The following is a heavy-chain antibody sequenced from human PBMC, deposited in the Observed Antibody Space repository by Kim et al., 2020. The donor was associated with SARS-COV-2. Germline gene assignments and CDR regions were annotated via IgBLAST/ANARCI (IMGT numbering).Heavy chain of an antibody. CDR3: ARPICGGDCYPNWFYT. CDR2: ISYDGSNK. D-gene: IGHD2-21*02. J-gene: IGHJ5*02. V-gene: IGHV3-30*04. Sequence: GGSLRLSCAASGFTFSSYAMNWVRQAPGKGLEWVAVISYDGSNKYYADSVKGRFTISRDNSKNTLYLQMNSLRAEDTAVYYCARPICGGDCYPNWFYTWGQRTLVSVSS. CDR1: GFTFSSYA.